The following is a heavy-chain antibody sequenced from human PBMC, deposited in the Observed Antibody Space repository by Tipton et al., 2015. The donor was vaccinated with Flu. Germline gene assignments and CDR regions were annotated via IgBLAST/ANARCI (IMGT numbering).Heavy chain of an antibody. D-gene: IGHD4-17*01. CDR2: IYTSGST. CDR3: ARDRVGDYSGFDP. CDR1: GGSISSGSYY. Sequence: TLSLTCTVSGGSISSGSYYWSWIRQPAGKGLEWIGRIYTSGSTNYNPSLKSRVTISVDTSKNQLSLKLSSVTAADTAVYYCARDRVGDYSGFDPWGQGTLVTVSS. J-gene: IGHJ5*02. V-gene: IGHV4-61*02.